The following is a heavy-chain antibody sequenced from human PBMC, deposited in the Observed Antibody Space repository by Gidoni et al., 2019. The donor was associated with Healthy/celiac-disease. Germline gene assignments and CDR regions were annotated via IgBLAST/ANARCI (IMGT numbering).Heavy chain of an antibody. CDR1: GGSFSGYY. CDR3: AREGGAFIAARKRFDY. Sequence: QVQLPQWGAGLLKPSETLSLTCAVYGGSFSGYYWSWIRQPPGKGLEWIGEINHSGSTNYNPSLKSRVTISVDTSKNQFSLKLSSVTAADTAVYYCAREGGAFIAARKRFDYWGQGTLVTVSS. J-gene: IGHJ4*02. D-gene: IGHD6-6*01. V-gene: IGHV4-34*01. CDR2: INHSGST.